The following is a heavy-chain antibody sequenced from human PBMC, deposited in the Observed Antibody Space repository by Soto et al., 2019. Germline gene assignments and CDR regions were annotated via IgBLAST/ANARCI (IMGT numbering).Heavy chain of an antibody. CDR2: ISWNSGSI. D-gene: IGHD6-19*01. J-gene: IGHJ4*02. CDR3: AKNIYSSRDGGYFDY. Sequence: GGSLRLSCAASGFTFDDYAMHWVRQAPGKGLEWVSGISWNSGSIGYADSVKGRFTISRDNAKNSLYLQMNSLRAEDTALYYCAKNIYSSRDGGYFDYWGQGTLVTVSS. V-gene: IGHV3-9*01. CDR1: GFTFDDYA.